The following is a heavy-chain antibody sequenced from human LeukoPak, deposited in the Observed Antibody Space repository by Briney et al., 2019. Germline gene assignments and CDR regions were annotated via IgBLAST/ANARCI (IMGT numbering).Heavy chain of an antibody. D-gene: IGHD3-16*01. J-gene: IGHJ4*02. CDR1: DFTFSTFT. Sequence: PGGSLRLSCAASDFTFSTFTMHWVRQAPGKGLEWVSSVSSSSRTINYADSVQGRSTVSRDNANNSMYLQINDLRREDTAVYYCARGSPRGGLDSWGQGTLVTASS. V-gene: IGHV3-48*01. CDR3: ARGSPRGGLDS. CDR2: VSSSSRTI.